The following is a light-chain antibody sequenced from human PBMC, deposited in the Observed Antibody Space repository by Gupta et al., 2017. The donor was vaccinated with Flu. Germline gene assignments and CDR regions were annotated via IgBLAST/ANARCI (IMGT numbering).Light chain of an antibody. J-gene: IGKJ4*01. Sequence: DIQMTQSPSSLSASVGDRVTITCRASRSVSDHVNWYQQKPGKAPDLLIYTTSNLHSGVPSRFSGSGSGTDFTLTISSLQPEDFAAYYCQQSYSSSRTFGGGTRVEIK. V-gene: IGKV1-39*01. CDR3: QQSYSSSRT. CDR1: RSVSDH. CDR2: TTS.